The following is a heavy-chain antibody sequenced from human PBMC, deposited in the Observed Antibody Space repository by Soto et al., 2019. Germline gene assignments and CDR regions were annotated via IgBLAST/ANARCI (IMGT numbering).Heavy chain of an antibody. V-gene: IGHV1-8*01. CDR2: MNTNSGET. CDR3: AMLAVAAIPRSYNWFDP. J-gene: IGHJ5*02. CDR1: GYTFTDYD. Sequence: QEQLVQSGAEVKKTGASVKVSCKTSGYTFTDYDINWVRQATGNGLECIGWMNTNSGETGYAQQLQGRVTMTRIASLSTAYLELSSLRSEETAVYYCAMLAVAAIPRSYNWFDPWGQGTLVTVSS. D-gene: IGHD2-2*02.